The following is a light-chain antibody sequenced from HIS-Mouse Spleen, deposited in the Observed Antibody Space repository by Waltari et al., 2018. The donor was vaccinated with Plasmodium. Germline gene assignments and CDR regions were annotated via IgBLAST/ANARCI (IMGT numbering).Light chain of an antibody. CDR2: EDS. CDR3: YSTDSSGNHRV. CDR1: ALPNKY. J-gene: IGLJ3*02. Sequence: SYERTQPPSVSVSPGQTARITSSGDALPNKYDTWSQQKSGQAPVLVIYEDSKRPSGIPERFSGSSSGTMATLTISGAQVEDEADYYCYSTDSSGNHRVFGGGTKLTVL. V-gene: IGLV3-10*01.